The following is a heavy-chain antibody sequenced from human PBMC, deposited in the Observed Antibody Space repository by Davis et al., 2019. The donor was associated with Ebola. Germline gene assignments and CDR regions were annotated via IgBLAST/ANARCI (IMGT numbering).Heavy chain of an antibody. CDR3: ARGWLRSAFDQ. CDR1: GDNVSINSGG. J-gene: IGHJ4*02. D-gene: IGHD5-12*01. Sequence: PSETLSLTCAISGDNVSINSGGWNWIRQSPSRGLEWLGRTYYSSKWYTDSTLSVKSRITISADTAKNQLSLHLDSVTPEDTAVYYCARGWLRSAFDQWGQGTLVTVSS. CDR2: TYYSSKWYT. V-gene: IGHV6-1*01.